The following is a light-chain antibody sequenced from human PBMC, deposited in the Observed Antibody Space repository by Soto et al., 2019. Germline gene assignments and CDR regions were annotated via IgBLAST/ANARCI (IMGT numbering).Light chain of an antibody. CDR2: DAS. CDR1: EVISKY. V-gene: IGKV1-33*01. CDR3: QQFDNLHLT. J-gene: IGKJ4*01. Sequence: DIQMTQSPSSLSASVGDRVTITCQASEVISKYLNWYQQKPGKAPKLLIHDASNLETGVSSRFSGSGSGTDFTFTISSLQPEDIGTYFCQQFDNLHLTFGGGTRVEIK.